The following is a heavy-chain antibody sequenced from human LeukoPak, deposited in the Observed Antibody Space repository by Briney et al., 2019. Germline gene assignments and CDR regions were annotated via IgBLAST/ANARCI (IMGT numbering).Heavy chain of an antibody. J-gene: IGHJ6*03. Sequence: SETLSLTCTVSGGSISSYYWSWIRQPPGKGLEWIGYIYYSGSTNYNPSLKSRVTISVDTSKNQFSLKLSSVTAADTAVYYCARRRAPTPRYFAIDYYYYYMDVWGKGTTVTVSS. CDR1: GGSISSYY. CDR2: IYYSGST. V-gene: IGHV4-59*08. D-gene: IGHD3-9*01. CDR3: ARRRAPTPRYFAIDYYYYYMDV.